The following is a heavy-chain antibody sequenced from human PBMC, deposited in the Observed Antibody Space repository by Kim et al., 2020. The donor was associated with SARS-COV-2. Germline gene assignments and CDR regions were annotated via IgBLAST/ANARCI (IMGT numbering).Heavy chain of an antibody. D-gene: IGHD5-18*01. J-gene: IGHJ4*02. Sequence: GGSLRLSCAASGFTFSSYAMSWVRQAPGKGLEWVSAISGSGGSTYYADSVKGRFTISRDNSKNTLYLQMNSLRAEDTAVYYCAKLYSYGYTTPPDYWGQGTLVTVSS. V-gene: IGHV3-23*01. CDR2: ISGSGGST. CDR1: GFTFSSYA. CDR3: AKLYSYGYTTPPDY.